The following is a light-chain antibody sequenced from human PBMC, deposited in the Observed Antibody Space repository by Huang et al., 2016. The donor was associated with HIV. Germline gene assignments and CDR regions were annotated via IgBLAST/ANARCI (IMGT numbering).Light chain of an antibody. CDR2: GSS. Sequence: EIVMTQSPATLSVSPGERVTLSCRANRSVSTNLAWYQQRPGQAPRLLIYGSSTRAPGIPARFSGSGSRTEFTLTISSLQSEDFAVYYCQQYYHWPQTFGQGTKVEIK. V-gene: IGKV3-15*01. J-gene: IGKJ1*01. CDR1: RSVSTN. CDR3: QQYYHWPQT.